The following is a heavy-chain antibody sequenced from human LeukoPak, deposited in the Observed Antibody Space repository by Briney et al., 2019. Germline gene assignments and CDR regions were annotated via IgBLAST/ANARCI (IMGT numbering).Heavy chain of an antibody. CDR3: ARDLSYYGSGSYKYPYDDPKEQPS. D-gene: IGHD3-10*01. Sequence: PGGSLRLSCAASGITFSSYGMSWVRQAPGKGLEWVSSISSTGGTTYYADSVKGRFTISRDNAKNSLYLQMNSLRAEDTAVYYCARDLSYYGSGSYKYPYDDPKEQPSRGQGTLVTVSS. CDR1: GITFSSYG. V-gene: IGHV3-23*01. CDR2: ISSTGGTT. J-gene: IGHJ4*02.